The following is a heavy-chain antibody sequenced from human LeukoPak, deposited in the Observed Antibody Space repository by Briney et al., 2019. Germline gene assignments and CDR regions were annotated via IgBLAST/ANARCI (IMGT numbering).Heavy chain of an antibody. CDR2: MNPDSGDT. D-gene: IGHD3-22*01. Sequence: SVRVSCKASGYTFTNYEINWVRQATGQGLEWMGWMNPDSGDTAYAHKFQGRITMTRSTSITTAYMELSSLRSEDTAVYYCGRGLGTYDSSELTWPMISFWGQGTVVAVSS. CDR3: GRGLGTYDSSELTWPMISF. CDR1: GYTFTNYE. J-gene: IGHJ4*02. V-gene: IGHV1-8*01.